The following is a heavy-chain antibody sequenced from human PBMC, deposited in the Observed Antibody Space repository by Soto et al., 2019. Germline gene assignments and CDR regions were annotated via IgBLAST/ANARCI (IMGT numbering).Heavy chain of an antibody. CDR2: IYWDDDK. D-gene: IGHD2-15*01. J-gene: IGHJ3*02. CDR3: AHLGYCSGGSCYSVFAFDI. CDR1: GFSLSTSGVG. V-gene: IGHV2-5*02. Sequence: QITLKESGPTLVKPTQTLTLTCTFSGFSLSTSGVGVGWIRQPPGKALEWLALIYWDDDKRYSPSLKSRLTNPKDTSKNQVVLTMTNMDPVDTATYYCAHLGYCSGGSCYSVFAFDIWGQGTMVTVSS.